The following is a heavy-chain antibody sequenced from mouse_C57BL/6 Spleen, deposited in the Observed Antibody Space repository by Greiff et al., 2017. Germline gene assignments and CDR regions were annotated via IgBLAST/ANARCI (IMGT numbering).Heavy chain of an antibody. D-gene: IGHD2-4*01. Sequence: VKLQQPGAELVRPGSSVKLSCKASGYTFTSYRMHWVKQRPIQGLEWIGNIDPSDSETHYNQKFKDKATLTVDKSSSTAYMQLSSLTSEDSAVYYCATRSYDYDGAFAYWGQGTLVTVSA. CDR1: GYTFTSYR. CDR3: ATRSYDYDGAFAY. V-gene: IGHV1-52*01. J-gene: IGHJ3*01. CDR2: IDPSDSET.